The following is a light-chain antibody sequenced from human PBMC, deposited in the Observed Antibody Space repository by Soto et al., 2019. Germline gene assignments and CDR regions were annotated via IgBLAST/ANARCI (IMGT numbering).Light chain of an antibody. Sequence: QLVLTQPPSASGAPGQRVTISCSGSRSNIGSNTVHWYQQFPGTAPKLLVYRTDHRPSGVPDRFSGSKSGTSASLAISGLQSEDESYYYCASWDDMLSGPVLGGGTKLTVL. CDR3: ASWDDMLSGPV. J-gene: IGLJ2*01. CDR1: RSNIGSNT. CDR2: RTD. V-gene: IGLV1-44*01.